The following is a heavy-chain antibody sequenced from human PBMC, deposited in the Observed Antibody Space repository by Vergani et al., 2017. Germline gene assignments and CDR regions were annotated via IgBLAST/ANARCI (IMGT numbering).Heavy chain of an antibody. CDR2: INHSGST. J-gene: IGHJ4*02. D-gene: IGHD6-19*01. Sequence: QVQLQQWGAGLLKPSETLSLTCAVYGGSFSGYYWSWIRQPPGKGLEWIGEINHSGSTNYNPSLKSRVTISVYTSKHQFSLKLSSVTAADTAVYYCARVSAVAGKVDDWGQGTLVTVSS. CDR1: GGSFSGYY. CDR3: ARVSAVAGKVDD. V-gene: IGHV4-34*01.